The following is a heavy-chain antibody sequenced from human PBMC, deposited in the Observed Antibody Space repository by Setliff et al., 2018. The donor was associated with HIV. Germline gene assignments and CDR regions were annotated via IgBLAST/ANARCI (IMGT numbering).Heavy chain of an antibody. CDR3: ARDPDHDGTGYCSGGSCYFDY. CDR1: GYTLTELS. D-gene: IGHD2-15*01. CDR2: FDPEDGET. Sequence: GASVKVSCKVSGYTLTELSMHWVRQAPGKRLEWMGGFDPEDGETIYAQKFQGRVTMTADKSTSTAYMELSSLRSEDTAVYYCARDPDHDGTGYCSGGSCYFDYWGQGTLVTVSS. V-gene: IGHV1-24*01. J-gene: IGHJ4*02.